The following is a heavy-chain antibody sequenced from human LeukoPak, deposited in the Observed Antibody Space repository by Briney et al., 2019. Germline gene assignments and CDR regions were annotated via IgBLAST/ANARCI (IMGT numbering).Heavy chain of an antibody. J-gene: IGHJ6*03. V-gene: IGHV4-4*07. D-gene: IGHD3-3*01. CDR1: GGSISSYY. CDR3: ARGGDFWSGYSPHDYMDV. Sequence: SETLSLTCTVSGGSISSYYWSWIRQPAGKGLEWIGRIYTSGSTNYNPSLKSRVTMSVDTSKNQFSLKLSSVTAADTAVYYCARGGDFWSGYSPHDYMDVWGKGTTVTVSS. CDR2: IYTSGST.